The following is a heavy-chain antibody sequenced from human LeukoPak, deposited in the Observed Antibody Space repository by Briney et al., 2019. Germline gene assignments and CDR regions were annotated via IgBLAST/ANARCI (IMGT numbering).Heavy chain of an antibody. D-gene: IGHD3-9*01. Sequence: ASVNVSCKASGYTFTSYGISWVRQAPGQGLEWMGGISAYNGNTNYAQKLQGRVTMTTDTSTSTAYMELRSLRSDDTAVYYCARDGYVYLTGYYCIDYWGQGTLVTVSS. CDR3: ARDGYVYLTGYYCIDY. CDR2: ISAYNGNT. CDR1: GYTFTSYG. J-gene: IGHJ4*02. V-gene: IGHV1-18*01.